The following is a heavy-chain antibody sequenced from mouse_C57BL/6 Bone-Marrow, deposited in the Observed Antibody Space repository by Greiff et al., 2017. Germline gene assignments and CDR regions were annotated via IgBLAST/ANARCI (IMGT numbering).Heavy chain of an antibody. Sequence: EVKVEESGEGLVKPGGSLKLSCAASGFTFSSYAMSWVRQTPEKRLEWVAYISSGGDYIYYADTVKGRFTISRDNARNTLYLQMSSLKSEDTAMYYCTRGRDGSSSAWFAYWGQGTLVTVSA. V-gene: IGHV5-9-1*02. CDR1: GFTFSSYA. CDR3: TRGRDGSSSAWFAY. D-gene: IGHD1-1*01. J-gene: IGHJ3*01. CDR2: ISSGGDYI.